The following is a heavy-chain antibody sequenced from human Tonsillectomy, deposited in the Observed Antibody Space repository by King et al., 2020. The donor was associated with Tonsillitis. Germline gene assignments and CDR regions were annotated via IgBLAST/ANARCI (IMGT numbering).Heavy chain of an antibody. D-gene: IGHD3-3*01. CDR3: TTGIYDFWSGGYMDV. CDR2: IKSKTDGGTT. Sequence: VQLVESGGGLVKPGGSLRLSCAASGFTFSNAWMSWVRQAPGKGLEWGGRIKSKTDGGTTDYAAPVKGRFTISRDDSKNTLYLQINSLKTEDTAVYYCTTGIYDFWSGGYMDVWGKGTTVTVSS. V-gene: IGHV3-15*01. CDR1: GFTFSNAW. J-gene: IGHJ6*03.